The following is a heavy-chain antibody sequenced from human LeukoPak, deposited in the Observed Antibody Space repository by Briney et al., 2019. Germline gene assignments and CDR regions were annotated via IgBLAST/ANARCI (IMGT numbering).Heavy chain of an antibody. J-gene: IGHJ4*02. CDR2: ISFDGSDK. Sequence: GGSLGLSCAASGFTFSNYAIHWVRQAPGKGLEWVAVISFDGSDKYYADSVKGRFTISRDNSKNTLYLQMNSLRAEDTAMYYCARDGPVFDYWGQGTLVTVSS. V-gene: IGHV3-30-3*01. CDR1: GFTFSNYA. CDR3: ARDGPVFDY.